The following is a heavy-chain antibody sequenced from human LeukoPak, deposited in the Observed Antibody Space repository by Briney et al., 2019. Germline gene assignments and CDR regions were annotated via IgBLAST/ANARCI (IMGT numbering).Heavy chain of an antibody. CDR3: ARGGVSYSDT. D-gene: IGHD1-26*01. CDR2: ISSSGRT. V-gene: IGHV4-39*01. CDR1: GGSISSSTYY. J-gene: IGHJ5*02. Sequence: PSETLSLTCTVSGGSISSSTYYWVWFRQSPGKGLEWIGSISSSGRTYYNSSLRSRLTISVDTSKNQFSLRLNSVTAADTAVYYCARGGVSYSDTWGQGTLVTVSS.